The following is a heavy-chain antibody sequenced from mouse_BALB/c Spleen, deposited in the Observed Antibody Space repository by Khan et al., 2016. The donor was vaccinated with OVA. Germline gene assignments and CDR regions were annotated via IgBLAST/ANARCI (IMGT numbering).Heavy chain of an antibody. Sequence: EVQLVESGGDLVKPGGSLKLSCAASGFTFSSYGMSWVRQAPDKRLEWVATVSTGGSYTYYPDSVKGRFTISRDNAKNTLYLQMSGLSSEDTAMFYCTRLAYCYDGEGFAYWGQGTLVTVSA. D-gene: IGHD2-13*01. J-gene: IGHJ3*01. CDR1: GFTFSSYG. CDR3: TRLAYCYDGEGFAY. V-gene: IGHV5-6*01. CDR2: VSTGGSYT.